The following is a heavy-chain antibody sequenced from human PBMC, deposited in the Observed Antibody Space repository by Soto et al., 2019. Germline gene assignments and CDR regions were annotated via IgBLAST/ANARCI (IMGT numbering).Heavy chain of an antibody. Sequence: GESLKISCKGSGYSFSTYWIAWVRQMPGKGLEWMGIIYPGDSNTKYSPSFQGQVTFSVDKSISTAYLQWSSLKASDTAIYYCARRNEQHYYDYYGMDVWGQGTTVTVSS. CDR3: ARRNEQHYYDYYGMDV. J-gene: IGHJ6*02. CDR2: IYPGDSNT. CDR1: GYSFSTYW. V-gene: IGHV5-51*01. D-gene: IGHD1-1*01.